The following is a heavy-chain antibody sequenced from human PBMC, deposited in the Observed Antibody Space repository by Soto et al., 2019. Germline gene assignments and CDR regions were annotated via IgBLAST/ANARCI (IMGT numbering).Heavy chain of an antibody. Sequence: EAQLVESGGGLVQPGGSLRLSCAASGFTFSTYWMNWVRQAPGMGLEWLAIIRQDGTETHYVDSVKGRFTISRDNTKKSLFLQMNNLRADDTAVYYCVGGAGWELDYWGQGTLVTVSS. D-gene: IGHD1-26*01. CDR2: IRQDGTET. J-gene: IGHJ4*02. CDR3: VGGAGWELDY. V-gene: IGHV3-7*03. CDR1: GFTFSTYW.